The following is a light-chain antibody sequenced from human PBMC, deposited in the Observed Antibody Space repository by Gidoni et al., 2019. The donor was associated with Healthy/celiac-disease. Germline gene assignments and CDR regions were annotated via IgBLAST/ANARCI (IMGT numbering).Light chain of an antibody. V-gene: IGKV1-27*01. CDR1: QGISSY. CDR2: SAS. J-gene: IGKJ1*01. Sequence: DIQLNQSPSYLSASVGDRVTITCRVCQGISSYLNWYRQTPGKVPKLLIYSASNLQSGVPSRFSGFGSATDFTLPISSLLPYDVATYYFPPTFGQGTKVEIK. CDR3: PPT.